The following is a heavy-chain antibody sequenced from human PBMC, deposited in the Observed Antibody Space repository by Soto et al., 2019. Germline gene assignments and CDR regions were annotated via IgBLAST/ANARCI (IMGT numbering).Heavy chain of an antibody. CDR3: AKSPVIVVVVAATRYAGGFDY. CDR1: GFTFSSYA. Sequence: EVQLLESGGGLVQPGGSLRLSCAASGFTFSSYAMTWVRQAPGKGLEWVSGISGGGGSTYYAESVKGRFTISRDNSKNTLYQQMNSLRAEDTAVYYCAKSPVIVVVVAATRYAGGFDYWGQGTLVTVSS. J-gene: IGHJ4*02. D-gene: IGHD2-15*01. CDR2: ISGGGGST. V-gene: IGHV3-23*01.